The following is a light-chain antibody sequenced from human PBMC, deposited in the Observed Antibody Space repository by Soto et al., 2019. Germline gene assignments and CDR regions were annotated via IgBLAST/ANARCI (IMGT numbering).Light chain of an antibody. Sequence: IVLTQSPGTLSLSPGERATLSCRASQSVGSSYLAWYQHKPGQAPRLLIYGASSRATCIPDRFSGSGSGTDFTLTISRLEPEDFAVYYRQQYGTSPPGTFGQGTKVEIK. CDR2: GAS. V-gene: IGKV3-20*01. J-gene: IGKJ1*01. CDR3: QQYGTSPPGT. CDR1: QSVGSSY.